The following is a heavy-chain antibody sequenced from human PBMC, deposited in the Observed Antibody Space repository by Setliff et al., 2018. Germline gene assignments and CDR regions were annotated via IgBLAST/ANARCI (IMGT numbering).Heavy chain of an antibody. V-gene: IGHV1-18*01. CDR2: ISSYNDVT. J-gene: IGHJ3*01. D-gene: IGHD2-15*01. Sequence: ASVKVSCKASGYIFKSYGISWVRQAPGQGLEWMGWISSYNDVTNYAQSFQGRVTMTTDTSKSAAYMDLRGLRSDDTAVYYCATSTLSICSGGSCPNAFDVWGQGTMGTVSS. CDR1: GYIFKSYG. CDR3: ATSTLSICSGGSCPNAFDV.